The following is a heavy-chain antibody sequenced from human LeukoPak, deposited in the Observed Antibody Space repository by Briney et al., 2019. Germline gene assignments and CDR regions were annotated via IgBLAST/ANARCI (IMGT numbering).Heavy chain of an antibody. Sequence: GGSLRLSCAASGFTFSSYAMSWVRQAPGKGLEWVSAISGSGGSTYYADSVKGRFTISRHNSKNTLYLQMNSLRAEDTAVYYCAKVSALRFLEWPDYFDYWGQGTLVIVSS. CDR3: AKVSALRFLEWPDYFDY. CDR1: GFTFSSYA. CDR2: ISGSGGST. V-gene: IGHV3-23*01. J-gene: IGHJ4*02. D-gene: IGHD3-3*01.